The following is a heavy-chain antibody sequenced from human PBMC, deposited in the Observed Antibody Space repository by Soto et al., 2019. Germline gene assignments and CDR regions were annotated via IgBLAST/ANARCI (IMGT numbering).Heavy chain of an antibody. Sequence: ASVKVSCKASGYTFTSYYMHWVRQATGQGLEWMGWMNPNSGNTGYAQKFHGRVTMTRNTSISTAYMELSSLRSEDTAVYYCARGYGYIWGSYRQNNWFEPWGQGTLVTVSS. D-gene: IGHD3-16*02. CDR2: MNPNSGNT. V-gene: IGHV1-8*02. J-gene: IGHJ5*02. CDR1: GYTFTSYY. CDR3: ARGYGYIWGSYRQNNWFEP.